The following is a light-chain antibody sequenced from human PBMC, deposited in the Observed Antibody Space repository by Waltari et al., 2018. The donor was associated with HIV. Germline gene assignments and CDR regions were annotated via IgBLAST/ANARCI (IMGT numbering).Light chain of an antibody. V-gene: IGKV3D-15*01. CDR1: QSVSENY. Sequence: ETVLTQSPGTLSLSPGEGATLSCRASQSVSENYLAWYQQKPGQAPRLLIYGASTRATGIPDRFSGSGSWTEFTLTISSLQSEDFAVYYCQQYDNWPPWTFGQGTKVEI. CDR3: QQYDNWPPWT. J-gene: IGKJ1*01. CDR2: GAS.